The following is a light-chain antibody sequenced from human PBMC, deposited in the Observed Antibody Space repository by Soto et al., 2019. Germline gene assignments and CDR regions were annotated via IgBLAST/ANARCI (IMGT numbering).Light chain of an antibody. Sequence: EIVMTQSPASLSVSPGDGATLSCRASQSVASNVAWYQQKPGQGPRLLIHGASTRAAGVPARFSGSGSATDFTLTISSLQSEDFAVYYCQQYHNWPPQYTFGQGTNLQIK. J-gene: IGKJ2*01. CDR1: QSVASN. CDR2: GAS. V-gene: IGKV3-15*01. CDR3: QQYHNWPPQYT.